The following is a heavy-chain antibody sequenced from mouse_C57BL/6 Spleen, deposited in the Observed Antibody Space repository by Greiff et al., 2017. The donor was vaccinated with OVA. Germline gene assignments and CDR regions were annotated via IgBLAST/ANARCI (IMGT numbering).Heavy chain of an antibody. V-gene: IGHV1-15*01. CDR3: TRRGGGLYYAMDY. D-gene: IGHD1-1*02. J-gene: IGHJ4*01. CDR2: IDPETGGT. CDR1: GYTFTDYE. Sequence: QVHVKQSGAELVRPGASVTLSCKASGYTFTDYEMHWVKQTPVHGLEWIGAIDPETGGTAYNQKFKGKAILTADKSSSTAYMELRSLTSEDSAVYYCTRRGGGLYYAMDYWGQGTSVTVSS.